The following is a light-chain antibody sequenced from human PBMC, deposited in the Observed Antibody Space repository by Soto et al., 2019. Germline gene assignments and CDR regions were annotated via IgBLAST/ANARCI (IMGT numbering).Light chain of an antibody. CDR2: DVS. Sequence: QSALTQPASVSGSPGQWITISCTGTSSDVGGYNYVSWYQQHPGKAPKLMIYDVSNRPSGVSNRFSGSKSGNTASLTISGLQAEDEADYYCSSYTSSSTRVFGTGTKVT. CDR1: SSDVGGYNY. J-gene: IGLJ1*01. V-gene: IGLV2-14*01. CDR3: SSYTSSSTRV.